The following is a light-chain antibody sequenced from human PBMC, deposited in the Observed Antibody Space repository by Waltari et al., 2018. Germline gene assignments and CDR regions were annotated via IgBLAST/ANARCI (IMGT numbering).Light chain of an antibody. V-gene: IGKV3-15*01. CDR2: VSS. CDR1: HDVHRD. CDR3: QQYHQWPYT. J-gene: IGKJ2*01. Sequence: EIVMTQSPGTLSTPPGGTVTLSCRASHDVHRDVAWYQQKSGQAPRLLIYVSSSRATDVPARFSGSGSGTEFTLTISSLQSDDFAIFYCQQYHQWPYTFGQGTKLEIK.